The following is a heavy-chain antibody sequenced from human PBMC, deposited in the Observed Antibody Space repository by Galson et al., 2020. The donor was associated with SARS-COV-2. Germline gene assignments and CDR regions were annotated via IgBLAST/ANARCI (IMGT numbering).Heavy chain of an antibody. CDR2: IYSVGST. J-gene: IGHJ4*02. CDR1: GFTVSNKY. V-gene: IGHV3-66*01. D-gene: IGHD3-16*01. Sequence: TGGSLSLSCAASGFTVSNKYISWVRQAPGKGLEWVSVIYSVGSTNYADSVKGRFTISRDDSKNTVYLQMTSLRAEDTAVYYCVRDDGVSPYDYWGQGTLVTVSS. CDR3: VRDDGVSPYDY.